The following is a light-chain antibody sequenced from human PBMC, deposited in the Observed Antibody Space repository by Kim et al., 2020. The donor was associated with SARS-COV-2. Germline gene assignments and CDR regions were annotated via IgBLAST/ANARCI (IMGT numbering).Light chain of an antibody. V-gene: IGKV1-33*01. J-gene: IGKJ2*01. CDR2: DAS. CDR1: QDISNY. CDR3: QQYDNLPPTYT. Sequence: SVGDRVTITCQASQDISNYLNWYQQKPGKAPKLLIYDASNLETGVPSRFSGSGSGTDFTFTISSLQPEDIATYDCQQYDNLPPTYTFGQGTKLEI.